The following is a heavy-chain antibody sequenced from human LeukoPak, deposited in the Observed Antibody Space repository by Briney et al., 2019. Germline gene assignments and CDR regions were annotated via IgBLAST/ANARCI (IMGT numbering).Heavy chain of an antibody. D-gene: IGHD6-19*01. Sequence: SETLSLTCTVSGGSISSSSYYWGWIRQPPGKGLEWIGSIYYSGSTYYNPSLKSRVTISVDTSKNQFSLKLSSVTAADTAVYYCARRSSGWYSGYYFDYWGQGTLVTVSS. CDR1: GGSISSSSYY. CDR3: ARRSSGWYSGYYFDY. V-gene: IGHV4-39*01. CDR2: IYYSGST. J-gene: IGHJ4*02.